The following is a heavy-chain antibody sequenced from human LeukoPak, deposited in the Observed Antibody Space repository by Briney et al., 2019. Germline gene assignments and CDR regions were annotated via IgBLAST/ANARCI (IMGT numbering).Heavy chain of an antibody. CDR3: AKDFAVTTKTPLDY. Sequence: GSLRLSCAASGFSLSTYWMSWVRQAPGKGLEWAANIKQDESEKDYVDSVKGRFTISRDNSKNTLYLQMTSLRAEDTAVYYCAKDFAVTTKTPLDYWGQGTLVTVSS. CDR2: IKQDESEK. V-gene: IGHV3-7*03. J-gene: IGHJ4*02. CDR1: GFSLSTYW. D-gene: IGHD4-17*01.